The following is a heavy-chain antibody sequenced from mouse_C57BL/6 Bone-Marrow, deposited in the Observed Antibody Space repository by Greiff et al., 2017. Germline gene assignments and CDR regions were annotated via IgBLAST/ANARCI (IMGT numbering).Heavy chain of an antibody. CDR1: GFNIKDYY. D-gene: IGHD1-1*01. V-gene: IGHV14-1*01. CDR3: TSPIITTEYFDY. Sequence: EVKLMESGAELVRPGASVKLSCTASGFNIKDYYMHWVKQRPEQGLEWIGRIDPEDGDTEYAPKFQGKATMTADTSSNTAYLQLSILTSEDTAVYYCTSPIITTEYFDYWGQGTTLTVSS. CDR2: IDPEDGDT. J-gene: IGHJ2*01.